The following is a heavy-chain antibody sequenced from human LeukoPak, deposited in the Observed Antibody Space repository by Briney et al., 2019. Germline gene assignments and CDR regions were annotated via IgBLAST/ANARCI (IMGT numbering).Heavy chain of an antibody. J-gene: IGHJ3*02. CDR1: GFTFSSYA. CDR3: AKEIDYYDSSGSDAFDI. D-gene: IGHD3-22*01. V-gene: IGHV3-23*01. Sequence: GGTLRLSCAASGFTFSSYAMSWVRQAPGKGLEWVSAISGSGGSTYYADPVKGRFTISRDNSKNTLYLQMNSLRAEDTAVYYCAKEIDYYDSSGSDAFDIWGQGTMVTVSS. CDR2: ISGSGGST.